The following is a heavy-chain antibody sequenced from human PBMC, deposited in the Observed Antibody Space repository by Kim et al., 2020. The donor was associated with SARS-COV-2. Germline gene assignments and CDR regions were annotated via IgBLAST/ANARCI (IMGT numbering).Heavy chain of an antibody. Sequence: SETLSLTCTVSGGSISSSSYYWGWIRQPPGKGLEWIGSIYYSGSTYYNPSLKSRVTISVDTSKNQFSLKLSSVTAADTAVYYCASFRITMVPEANGSWFDPWGQGTLVTVSS. CDR2: IYYSGST. D-gene: IGHD3-10*01. CDR1: GGSISSSSYY. V-gene: IGHV4-39*01. J-gene: IGHJ5*02. CDR3: ASFRITMVPEANGSWFDP.